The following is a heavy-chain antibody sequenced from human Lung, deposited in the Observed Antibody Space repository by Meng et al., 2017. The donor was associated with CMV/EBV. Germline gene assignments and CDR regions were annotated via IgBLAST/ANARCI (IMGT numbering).Heavy chain of an antibody. Sequence: GGSLRLSCAASGFTFSDYYMSWIRQAPGKGLEWVSYISSGGSTIYYADSVKGRFTISRDNAKNSLYLQMNSLRAEDTAVYDCARDIWRYSSSWMGFQHWGQGTLVTGSS. J-gene: IGHJ1*01. CDR2: ISSGGSTI. V-gene: IGHV3-11*01. D-gene: IGHD6-13*01. CDR3: ARDIWRYSSSWMGFQH. CDR1: GFTFSDYY.